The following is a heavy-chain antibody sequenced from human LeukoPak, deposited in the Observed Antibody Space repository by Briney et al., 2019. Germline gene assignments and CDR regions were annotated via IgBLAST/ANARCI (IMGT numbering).Heavy chain of an antibody. J-gene: IGHJ4*02. CDR2: INWNGGST. V-gene: IGHV3-20*04. Sequence: PGGSLRLSCAASGFTFDDYGMSWVRQAPGQGLEWVSGINWNGGSTGYADSVKGRFTISRDNSKNTLYLHMNSLRAEDTAVYYCVRDNYSYRLDVWGQGTLVTVPS. CDR1: GFTFDDYG. D-gene: IGHD2-21*01. CDR3: VRDNYSYRLDV.